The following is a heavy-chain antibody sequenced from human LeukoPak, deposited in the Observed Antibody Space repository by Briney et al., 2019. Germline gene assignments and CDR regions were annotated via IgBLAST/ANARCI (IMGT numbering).Heavy chain of an antibody. CDR3: AKDYGPKQLVFFDS. D-gene: IGHD6-13*01. J-gene: IGHJ4*02. CDR2: ISENGGTT. V-gene: IGHV3-23*01. Sequence: GGSLRLSCAASGFTFSSYALSWVRQAPGKGLEWVSGISENGGTTFYADSVKGRFTITRDNSKNTLYVQMNSLRGEDTAVYYCAKDYGPKQLVFFDSWGQGTLVTVS. CDR1: GFTFSSYA.